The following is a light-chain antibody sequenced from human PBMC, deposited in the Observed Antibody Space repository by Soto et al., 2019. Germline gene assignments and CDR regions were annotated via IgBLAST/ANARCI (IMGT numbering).Light chain of an antibody. CDR2: GAS. CDR3: QQYHDWPPLT. CDR1: QSIANN. Sequence: IVLTQSPAPLSVSPGERATLSCRASQSIANNLAWYQQRPGQAPRLLIHGASTRATGIPARFSGSRSGTEFTLTISSLQSEDSAVYYCQQYHDWPPLTFGGGTKVDIK. J-gene: IGKJ4*01. V-gene: IGKV3-15*01.